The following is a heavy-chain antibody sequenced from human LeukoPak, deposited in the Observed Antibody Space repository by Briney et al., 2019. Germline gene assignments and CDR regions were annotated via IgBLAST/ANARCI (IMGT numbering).Heavy chain of an antibody. CDR1: GFSLSTSGVG. J-gene: IGHJ4*02. Sequence: ESGPTLVKPTQTLTLTCTFSGFSLSTSGVGVGWIRQPPGKALGGLAIIDWDDDKRYSPSLKRRLTITKDTSKNRVVLTMTNMDPVDTATYYCAHRVGEDFDYWGQGTLVTVSS. V-gene: IGHV2-5*02. CDR2: IDWDDDK. CDR3: AHRVGEDFDY. D-gene: IGHD1-26*01.